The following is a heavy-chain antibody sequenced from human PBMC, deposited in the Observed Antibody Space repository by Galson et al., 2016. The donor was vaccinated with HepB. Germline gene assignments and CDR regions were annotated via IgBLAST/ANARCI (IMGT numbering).Heavy chain of an antibody. D-gene: IGHD2-2*02. CDR1: GFTFRIYA. CDR3: AKWIAPTGPNIPDTFDC. CDR2: ISGGGGNT. V-gene: IGHV3-23*01. Sequence: SLRLSCAASGFTFRIYAIAGVRQAPGKGLDWVSVISGGGGNTDYADSVQGRFTISRDNSKNTLYLQMNSLRAADTAVYYCAKWIAPTGPNIPDTFDCWGQGTLVTVSS. J-gene: IGHJ4*02.